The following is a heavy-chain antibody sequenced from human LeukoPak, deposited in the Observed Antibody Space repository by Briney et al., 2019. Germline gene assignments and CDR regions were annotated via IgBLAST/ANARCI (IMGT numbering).Heavy chain of an antibody. CDR1: GFTFSSYS. Sequence: GGSLRLSCAASGFTFSSYSMNWVRQAPGKGLEWVSSISSSSSYIYYADSVKGRFTISRDNAKNSLYLQMNSLRAEDTAVYYCARRGYCSSTSCYGKNWFDPWGQGTLVTVSS. J-gene: IGHJ5*02. CDR3: ARRGYCSSTSCYGKNWFDP. CDR2: ISSSSSYI. D-gene: IGHD2-2*01. V-gene: IGHV3-21*01.